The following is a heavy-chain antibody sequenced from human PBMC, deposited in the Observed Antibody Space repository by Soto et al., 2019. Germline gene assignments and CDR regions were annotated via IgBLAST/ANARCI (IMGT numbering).Heavy chain of an antibody. Sequence: GASVKVSCKASGGTFSSYAISWVRQAPGQGLEWMGGIIPIFGTANYAQKFQGRVTITADESTSTAYMELSSLRSEDTAVYYCARDRVVDPSAYMLVVQAAITPGWLDPWGQGTLVTVYS. V-gene: IGHV1-69*13. J-gene: IGHJ5*02. CDR2: IIPIFGTA. D-gene: IGHD2-2*01. CDR1: GGTFSSYA. CDR3: ARDRVVDPSAYMLVVQAAITPGWLDP.